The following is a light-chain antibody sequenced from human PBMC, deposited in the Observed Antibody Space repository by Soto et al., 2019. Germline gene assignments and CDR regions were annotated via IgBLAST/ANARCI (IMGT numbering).Light chain of an antibody. CDR1: SPNIGAGYD. CDR2: GNS. J-gene: IGLJ1*01. Sequence: QSVLTHPPSVSSAQRHRGTITKTGSSPNIGAGYDVHWYQQLPGTAPKLLIYGNSNRPSGVPDRFSGSKSGTSASLAITGLQAEDEADYYCQSYDSSLSALYVFGTGTKVTVL. V-gene: IGLV1-40*01. CDR3: QSYDSSLSALYV.